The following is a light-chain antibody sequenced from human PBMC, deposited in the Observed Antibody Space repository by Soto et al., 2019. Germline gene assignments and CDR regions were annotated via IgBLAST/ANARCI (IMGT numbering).Light chain of an antibody. V-gene: IGKV3-20*01. CDR2: PAS. J-gene: IGKJ5*01. CDR3: QLYSRSPRQIT. Sequence: EIVMAQSPSTRSVAAVAIATLSCRGLQSVSINLAWYQQKPGQAPRLLIYPASNRATGIPARFSGSGSGTDCTLTISRLEPEDFAVYYCQLYSRSPRQITFGQGTRLEIK. CDR1: QSVSIN.